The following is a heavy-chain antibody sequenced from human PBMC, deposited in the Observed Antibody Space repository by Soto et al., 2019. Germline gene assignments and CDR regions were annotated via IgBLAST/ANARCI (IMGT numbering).Heavy chain of an antibody. J-gene: IGHJ4*02. D-gene: IGHD6-6*01. CDR3: ARDGIAARIYSTDY. Sequence: QVQLVESGGGVVQPGRSLRLSCAASGFTISSYGMHWVRQAPGKGLEWVAVIWYDGSNKYYADSVKSRFTISRDNSKHTLYLQINTLRSEDTGVYYCARDGIAARIYSTDYWGQGTLVAFSS. V-gene: IGHV3-33*01. CDR1: GFTISSYG. CDR2: IWYDGSNK.